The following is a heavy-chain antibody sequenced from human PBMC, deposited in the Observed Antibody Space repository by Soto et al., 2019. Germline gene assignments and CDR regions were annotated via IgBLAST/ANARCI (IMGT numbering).Heavy chain of an antibody. CDR1: GGTFSSYS. Sequence: QVHLVQSGAEVRKPGSSVKVSCEASGGTFSSYSINWVRQAPGQGLEWMGGIIPIFGSSNYAQKFQGRVTITADQSTNTVVLELTSLRSEDTALYFCATKPLRGREYVYFDHWGQGTLLTVSS. D-gene: IGHD3-16*01. V-gene: IGHV1-69*01. CDR3: ATKPLRGREYVYFDH. J-gene: IGHJ4*02. CDR2: IIPIFGSS.